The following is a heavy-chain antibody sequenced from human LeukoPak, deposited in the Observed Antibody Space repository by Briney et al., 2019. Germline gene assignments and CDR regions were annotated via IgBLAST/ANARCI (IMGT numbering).Heavy chain of an antibody. CDR3: AKDGSGSYLEYFQH. Sequence: GGSLRLSCAASGFTFDDYTMHWVRQAPGKGLEWVSLISWDGGSTYYADSVKGRFTTSRDNSKNSLYLQMNSLRTEDTALYYCAKDGSGSYLEYFQHWGQGTLVTVSS. CDR1: GFTFDDYT. V-gene: IGHV3-43*01. J-gene: IGHJ1*01. CDR2: ISWDGGST. D-gene: IGHD3-10*01.